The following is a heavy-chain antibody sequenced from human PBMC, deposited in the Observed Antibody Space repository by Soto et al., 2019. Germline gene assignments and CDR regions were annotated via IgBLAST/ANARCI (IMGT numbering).Heavy chain of an antibody. D-gene: IGHD7-27*01. Sequence: QVQLQESGPGLVKPSETLSLTCTVSGGSISSYYWSWIRQPPGKGLEWIGYIYYSGSTNYNPSLKSRVTISVDTSKNQFSLKLSSVTAADTAVYYCARRGATGEIDYWGQGTLVTVSS. CDR2: IYYSGST. CDR1: GGSISSYY. J-gene: IGHJ4*02. CDR3: ARRGATGEIDY. V-gene: IGHV4-59*08.